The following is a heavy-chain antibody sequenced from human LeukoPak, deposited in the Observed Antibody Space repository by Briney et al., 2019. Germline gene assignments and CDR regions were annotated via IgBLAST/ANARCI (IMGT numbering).Heavy chain of an antibody. CDR3: TTAPSDQFDF. CDR1: GFTLSSYA. V-gene: IGHV3-15*01. J-gene: IGHJ4*02. Sequence: GGSLRLSCAASGFTLSSYAMSWVRQAPGKGLEWVGRIKSKTHGGTTNYAAPVKGRFTISRDDSKNTLYLQMNSLKTEDTAVYYCTTAPSDQFDFWGQGTLVTVSS. CDR2: IKSKTHGGTT.